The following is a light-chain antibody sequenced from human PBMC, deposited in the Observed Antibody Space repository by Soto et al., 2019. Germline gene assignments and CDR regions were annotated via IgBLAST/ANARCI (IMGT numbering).Light chain of an antibody. CDR3: QTWGTGIWV. CDR1: SGHSSYA. CDR2: LNSDGNH. V-gene: IGLV4-69*01. J-gene: IGLJ3*02. Sequence: QLVLTQSPSASASLGASVKLTCTLSSGHSSYAIAWHQQQPEKGHRYLLKLNSDGNHSTGDGIPDRFSGSSSGAERYLTIASLQSEDEADYYCQTWGTGIWVFGGGTKLTVL.